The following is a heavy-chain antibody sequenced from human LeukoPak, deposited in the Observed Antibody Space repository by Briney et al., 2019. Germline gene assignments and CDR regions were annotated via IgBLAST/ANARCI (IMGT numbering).Heavy chain of an antibody. CDR2: VSGSGGST. D-gene: IGHD2-21*02. CDR3: AIERRHCGGDCYPKGDMDV. CDR1: EFTFSSYA. V-gene: IGHV3-23*01. J-gene: IGHJ6*04. Sequence: QPGGSLRLSCAASEFTFSSYAMSWVRQGPGGGLEWVSAVSGSGGSTYYADSVKGRFTISRDNSKNTLSLQMSSLRAEDTAVYYCAIERRHCGGDCYPKGDMDVWGEGTTVTVSS.